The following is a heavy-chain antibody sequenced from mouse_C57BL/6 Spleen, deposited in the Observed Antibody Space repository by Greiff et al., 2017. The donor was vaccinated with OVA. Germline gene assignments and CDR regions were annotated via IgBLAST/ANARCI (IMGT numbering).Heavy chain of an antibody. CDR2: IWSGGST. Sequence: VMLVESGPGLVQPSQSLSITCTVSGFSLTSYGVHWVRQSPGKGLEWLGVIWSGGSTDYNAAFISRLSISKDNSKSQVFFKMNSLQADDTAIYYCARNLRYGSSYGYFDVWGTGTTVTVSS. J-gene: IGHJ1*03. CDR3: ARNLRYGSSYGYFDV. CDR1: GFSLTSYG. D-gene: IGHD1-1*01. V-gene: IGHV2-2*01.